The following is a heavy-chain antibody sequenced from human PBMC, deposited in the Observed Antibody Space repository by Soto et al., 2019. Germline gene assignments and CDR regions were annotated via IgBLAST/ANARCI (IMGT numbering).Heavy chain of an antibody. J-gene: IGHJ6*02. CDR3: AIPTSGYYYYYGMDV. D-gene: IGHD3-3*01. Sequence: SETLSLTCTVSGGSISGYYWSWIRQPPGKGLEWIGYIYYSGSTQYNPSLKSRVSMSADTSKNQFSLKLSSVTAADTAVYYCAIPTSGYYYYYGMDVWGQGTTVTVSS. V-gene: IGHV4-59*08. CDR1: GGSISGYY. CDR2: IYYSGST.